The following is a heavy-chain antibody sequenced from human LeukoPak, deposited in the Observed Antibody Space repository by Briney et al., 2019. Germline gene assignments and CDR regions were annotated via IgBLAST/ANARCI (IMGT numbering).Heavy chain of an antibody. Sequence: SETLSLTCNVSGYSINSGQSWGWIRQPPGIWLECLGFVSHPVNIPYSPSLKTHVTISVDSSKNQFSLLLTSLTAADTALFYFFWIFHDILTPSYQMQLWGEGTLVSVPS. D-gene: IGHD3-9*01. CDR1: GYSINSGQS. J-gene: IGHJ4*02. V-gene: IGHV4-38-2*02. CDR2: VSHPVNI. CDR3: FWIFHDILTPSYQMQL.